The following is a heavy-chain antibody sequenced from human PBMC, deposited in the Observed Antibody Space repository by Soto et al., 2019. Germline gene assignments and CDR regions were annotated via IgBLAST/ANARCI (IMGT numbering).Heavy chain of an antibody. CDR1: GGTFGRYA. CDR3: AIDCSGGSCYGASVTAV. D-gene: IGHD2-15*01. Sequence: ASVKVSCKASGGTFGRYALSWVRRAPGQSLEWMGQINAGFGATDLAQMFQGRVTITADKSTTTVYMELSSLRSDDTAVYYFAIDCSGGSCYGASVTAVWGQGTTVLVS. CDR2: INAGFGAT. V-gene: IGHV1-69*06. J-gene: IGHJ6*02.